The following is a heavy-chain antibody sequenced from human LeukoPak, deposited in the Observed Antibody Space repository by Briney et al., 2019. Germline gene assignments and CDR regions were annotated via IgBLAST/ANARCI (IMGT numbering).Heavy chain of an antibody. Sequence: KSSETLSLTCTVSGGSISSSSYYWGWIRQPPGKGLEWIGSIYYSGSTYYNPSLKSRVTISVDTSKNQFSLKLSSVTAADTAVYYRARLRAVVDYWGQGTLVTVSS. V-gene: IGHV4-39*01. CDR2: IYYSGST. CDR3: ARLRAVVDY. CDR1: GGSISSSSYY. J-gene: IGHJ4*02.